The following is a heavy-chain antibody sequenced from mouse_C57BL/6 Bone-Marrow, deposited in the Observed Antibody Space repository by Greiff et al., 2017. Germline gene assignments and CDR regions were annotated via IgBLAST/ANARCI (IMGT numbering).Heavy chain of an antibody. Sequence: EVKLMESGGGLVQPGGSLKLSCAASGFTFSDYGMAWVRQAPRKGPEWVAVISNLAYSIYYADTVTGLFTLTGENAKNTLYLEMSSLRSEDTAMYYCARRAGTNYAMDYWGQGTSVTVSS. V-gene: IGHV5-15*01. CDR1: GFTFSDYG. CDR2: ISNLAYSI. CDR3: ARRAGTNYAMDY. J-gene: IGHJ4*01. D-gene: IGHD4-1*01.